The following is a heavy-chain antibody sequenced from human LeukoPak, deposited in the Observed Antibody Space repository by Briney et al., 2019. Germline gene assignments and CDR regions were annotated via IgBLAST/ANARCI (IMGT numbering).Heavy chain of an antibody. V-gene: IGHV3-23*01. CDR2: ISGSGGPT. J-gene: IGHJ3*02. D-gene: IGHD3-10*01. CDR3: AKDYGPTDAFDI. CDR1: GFTFSSYA. Sequence: GGSLRLSCATSGFTFSSYAMSWVRQAPGKGLEWVSAISGSGGPTYYADSVKGRFTISRDNSKNTLYLQMNSLRAEGTAVYYCAKDYGPTDAFDIWGQGTMVTVSS.